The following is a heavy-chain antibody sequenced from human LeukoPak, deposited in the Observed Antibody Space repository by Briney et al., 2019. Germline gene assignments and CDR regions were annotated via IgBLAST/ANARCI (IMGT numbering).Heavy chain of an antibody. D-gene: IGHD5-12*01. CDR3: AREGGHSGYDDFDY. CDR1: GFTFSSYE. V-gene: IGHV3-48*03. J-gene: IGHJ4*02. CDR2: ISSSGSTI. Sequence: GGSLGLSCAASGFTFSSYEMNWVRQAPGKGLEWVSYISSSGSTIYYADSVKGRFTISRDNAKNSLYLQMNSLRAEDTAVYYCAREGGHSGYDDFDYWGQGTLVTVSS.